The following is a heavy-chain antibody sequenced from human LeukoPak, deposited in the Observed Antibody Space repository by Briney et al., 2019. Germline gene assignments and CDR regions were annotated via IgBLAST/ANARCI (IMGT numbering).Heavy chain of an antibody. Sequence: PSETLSLTCSLSGASVSISHWNWIRQSPGKGLEWNANVDYSGSTKYNPSPRGRGTMSLDTSKNQFHLKLESVTAADTARYFCARGSYEPVDRLGQGTLVTVSS. V-gene: IGHV4-59*02. J-gene: IGHJ5*02. CDR2: VDYSGST. CDR3: ARGSYEPVDR. D-gene: IGHD3-22*01. CDR1: GASVSISH.